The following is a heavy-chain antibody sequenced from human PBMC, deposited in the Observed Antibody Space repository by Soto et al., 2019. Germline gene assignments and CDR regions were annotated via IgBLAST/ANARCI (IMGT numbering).Heavy chain of an antibody. D-gene: IGHD6-25*01. CDR3: ARGAALNTYYNYYGMDV. Sequence: SETLSLTCTVPGGSISSDDYYWSWIRQPPGKGLEWIGYIYYSGSAYYTPSLQSRVSISIDTSKNQFSLKLTSVTATDTAVYFCARGAALNTYYNYYGMDVRGQGTTVTVSS. V-gene: IGHV4-30-4*01. CDR2: IYYSGSA. J-gene: IGHJ6*02. CDR1: GGSISSDDYY.